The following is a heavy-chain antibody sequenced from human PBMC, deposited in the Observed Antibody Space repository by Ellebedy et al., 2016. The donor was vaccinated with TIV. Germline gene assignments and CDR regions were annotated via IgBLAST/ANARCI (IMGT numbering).Heavy chain of an antibody. CDR1: GYTFTSYD. Sequence: ASVKVSCXASGYTFTSYDINWVRQATGQGLEWMGWMNPNSGNTGYAQKFQGRVTMTRNTSISTAYMELSSLRSEDTAVYYCARGPHYYDSSGYYSFDYWGQGTLVTVSS. J-gene: IGHJ4*02. CDR2: MNPNSGNT. CDR3: ARGPHYYDSSGYYSFDY. D-gene: IGHD3-22*01. V-gene: IGHV1-8*01.